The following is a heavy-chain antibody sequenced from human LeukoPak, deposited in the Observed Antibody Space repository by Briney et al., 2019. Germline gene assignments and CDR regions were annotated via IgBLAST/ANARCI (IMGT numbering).Heavy chain of an antibody. CDR3: ARRTIAAAAHYYYYYMDV. Sequence: GGSLRLSCAASGFTFDDYGMSWVRQAPGKGLEWVSGINWNGGSTGYADSVKGRFTISRDNAKNSLYLQMNSLRAEDTALYYCARRTIAAAAHYYYYYMDVWGKGTTVTVSS. CDR1: GFTFDDYG. CDR2: INWNGGST. J-gene: IGHJ6*03. V-gene: IGHV3-20*04. D-gene: IGHD6-13*01.